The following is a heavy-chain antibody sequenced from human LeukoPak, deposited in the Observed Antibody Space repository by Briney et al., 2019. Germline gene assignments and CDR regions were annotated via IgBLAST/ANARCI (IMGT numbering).Heavy chain of an antibody. CDR2: ISDDGNIK. CDR3: ARAYPEYYGSGSYYPILAS. V-gene: IGHV3-30-3*01. CDR1: GFTFSGSA. J-gene: IGHJ5*02. D-gene: IGHD3-10*01. Sequence: GGSLRLSCATSGFTFSGSAMHWVRQAPGKGLGWVAVISDDGNIKYYADSVKGRFTISRDNSRNTLYLQMSSLRAEDTAVYYCARAYPEYYGSGSYYPILASWGQGTLVIVSS.